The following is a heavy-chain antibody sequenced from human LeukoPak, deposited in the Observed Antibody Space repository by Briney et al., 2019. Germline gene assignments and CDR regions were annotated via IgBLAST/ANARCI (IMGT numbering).Heavy chain of an antibody. V-gene: IGHV4-38-2*01. D-gene: IGHD6-6*01. CDR1: GYSISSGYY. Sequence: SETLSLTCAFSGYSISSGYYWGWIRQPPGKGLEWIGSIYHSGSTYYNPSLKSRVTISVDTSKNQFSLKLSSVTAADTAVYYCARVKGTRAAQPFDYWGQGTLVTVSS. CDR3: ARVKGTRAAQPFDY. CDR2: IYHSGST. J-gene: IGHJ4*02.